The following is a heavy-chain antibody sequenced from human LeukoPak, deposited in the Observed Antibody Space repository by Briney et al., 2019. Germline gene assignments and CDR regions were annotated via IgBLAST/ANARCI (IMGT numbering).Heavy chain of an antibody. CDR2: IIPIFGTA. V-gene: IGHV1-69*06. CDR3: ARDDNFWSGYWGYYFDY. CDR1: GGTFSSYA. D-gene: IGHD3-3*01. J-gene: IGHJ4*02. Sequence: EASVKVSCKASGGTFSSYAISWVRQAPGQGLEWMGGIIPIFGTANYAQKFQGRVTITADKSTSTAYMELSSLRSEDTAVYYCARDDNFWSGYWGYYFDYWGQGTLVTVSS.